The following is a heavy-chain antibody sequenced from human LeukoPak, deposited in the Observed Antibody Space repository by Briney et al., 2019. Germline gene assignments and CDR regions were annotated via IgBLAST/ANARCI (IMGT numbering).Heavy chain of an antibody. V-gene: IGHV4-59*12. CDR2: IYYSGST. CDR3: ARDDYGDYPLTDY. CDR1: GGSISGYY. J-gene: IGHJ4*02. D-gene: IGHD4-17*01. Sequence: SETLSLTCTVSGGSISGYYWSWIRQPPGKGLEWIGYIYYSGSTSYNPSLKSRVTISVDTSKNQFSLKLSSVTAADTAVYYCARDDYGDYPLTDYWGQGTLVTVSS.